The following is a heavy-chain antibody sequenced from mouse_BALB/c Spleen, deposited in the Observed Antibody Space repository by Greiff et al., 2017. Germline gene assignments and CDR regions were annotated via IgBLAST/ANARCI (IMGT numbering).Heavy chain of an antibody. D-gene: IGHD3-1*01. Sequence: QVQLKQSGAELVKPGASVKLSCKASGYTFTSYYMYWVKQRPGQGLEWIGEINPSNGGTNFNEKFKSKATLTVDKSSSTAYMQLSSLTSEDSAVYYCTRGKFSGYYAMDYWGQGTSVTVSS. V-gene: IGHV1S81*02. CDR1: GYTFTSYY. CDR3: TRGKFSGYYAMDY. CDR2: INPSNGGT. J-gene: IGHJ4*01.